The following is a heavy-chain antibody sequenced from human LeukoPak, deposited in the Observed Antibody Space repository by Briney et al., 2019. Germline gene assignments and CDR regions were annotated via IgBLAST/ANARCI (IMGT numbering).Heavy chain of an antibody. D-gene: IGHD5-18*01. CDR1: GGSFSDYY. J-gene: IGHJ4*02. CDR2: ISHSGRA. CDR3: ARESRTGNIYGKQFDY. Sequence: PSETLSLTCAVYGGSFSDYYWTWIRQPPAKGLECIGEISHSGRASYNPSLKSRVTMSVDTSKNQFSLILSSVSAADTAVYYCARESRTGNIYGKQFDYWGQGTLVTVSS. V-gene: IGHV4-34*01.